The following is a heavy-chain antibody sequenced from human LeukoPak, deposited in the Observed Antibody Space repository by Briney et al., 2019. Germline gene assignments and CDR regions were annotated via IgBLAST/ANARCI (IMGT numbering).Heavy chain of an antibody. CDR3: ARGWLAETTVVTPYNY. CDR1: GGTFSSHD. D-gene: IGHD4-23*01. J-gene: IGHJ4*02. CDR2: ITPMFGTA. Sequence: SVKVSCKASGGTFSSHDISWVRQAPGQGLEWMGGITPMFGTAVYAQKFQGRVTITAVESMSTAYMELSSLRSEDTAIHYCARGWLAETTVVTPYNYWGQGTLVTVSS. V-gene: IGHV1-69*13.